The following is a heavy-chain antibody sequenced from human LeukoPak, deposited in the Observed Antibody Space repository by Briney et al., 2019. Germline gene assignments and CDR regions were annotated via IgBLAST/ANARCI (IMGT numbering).Heavy chain of an antibody. CDR2: IIPILGIA. J-gene: IGHJ4*02. CDR1: GGTFSSYA. D-gene: IGHD3-22*01. CDR3: ARDQLAYYYDSSGYYED. Sequence: ASVKVSCKASGGTFSSYAISWVRQAPGQGLEWRGRIIPILGIANYAQKFQGRVTITADKSTSTAYMELSSLRSEDTAVYYCARDQLAYYYDSSGYYEDWGQGTLVTVSS. V-gene: IGHV1-69*04.